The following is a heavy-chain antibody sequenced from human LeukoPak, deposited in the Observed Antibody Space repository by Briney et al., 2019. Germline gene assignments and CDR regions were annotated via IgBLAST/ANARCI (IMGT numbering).Heavy chain of an antibody. CDR2: INSDGSST. D-gene: IGHD5-18*01. J-gene: IGHJ4*02. CDR3: AREGGYSYGLFDY. V-gene: IGHV3-74*01. Sequence: GGSLRLSCAASGFTFSSYEMNWVRHAPGKGLVWVSRINSDGSSTSYADSVKGRFTISRDNAKNTLYLQMNSLRAEDTAVYYCAREGGYSYGLFDYWGQGTLVTVSS. CDR1: GFTFSSYE.